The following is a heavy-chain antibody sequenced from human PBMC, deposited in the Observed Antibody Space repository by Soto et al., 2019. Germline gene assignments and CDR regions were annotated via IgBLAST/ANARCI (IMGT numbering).Heavy chain of an antibody. CDR1: GFAFNAYG. J-gene: IGHJ4*02. V-gene: IGHV3-30*18. D-gene: IGHD1-26*01. CDR3: AKDGPTYSGTYLGY. Sequence: QVQLVESGGGVVQPGTSLRLSCAASGFAFNAYGMHWVRQAPGKGLEWVASISYEGSKEYYGDSVQGRFAISRDNSKRTLYLEMDSLRAEDTAVYYCAKDGPTYSGTYLGYWGQGTLVTVSS. CDR2: ISYEGSKE.